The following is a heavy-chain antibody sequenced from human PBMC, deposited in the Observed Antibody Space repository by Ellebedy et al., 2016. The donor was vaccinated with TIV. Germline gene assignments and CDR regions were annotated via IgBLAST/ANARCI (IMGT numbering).Heavy chain of an antibody. J-gene: IGHJ4*02. CDR1: GGSISTYY. CDR2: IYYSGST. Sequence: MPSETLSLTCTVSGGSISTYYWSWIRQPPGKGLEWIGYIYYSGSTNYNPSLKSRVTISVDTSKNQFSLKLSSVTAADTAVYYCARFSYPYGDLNFDYWGQGTLVTVSS. CDR3: ARFSYPYGDLNFDY. D-gene: IGHD4-17*01. V-gene: IGHV4-59*08.